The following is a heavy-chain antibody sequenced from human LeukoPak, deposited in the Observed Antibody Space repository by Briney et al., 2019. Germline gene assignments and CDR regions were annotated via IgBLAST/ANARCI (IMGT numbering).Heavy chain of an antibody. J-gene: IGHJ5*02. CDR3: ARVGGPGPGDWFDP. D-gene: IGHD2-15*01. Sequence: PSETLSLTCTVSGGSISISSYYWGWIRQPPGKGLEWIGSIYYGGSTYYNPSLKSRVNISVDTSKNQFYVKLSPVTAADTAVYYCARVGGPGPGDWFDPWGQGTLVTVSS. CDR2: IYYGGST. V-gene: IGHV4-39*07. CDR1: GGSISISSYY.